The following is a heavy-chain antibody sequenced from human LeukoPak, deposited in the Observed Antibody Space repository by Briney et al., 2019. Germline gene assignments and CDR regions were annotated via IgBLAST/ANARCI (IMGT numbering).Heavy chain of an antibody. D-gene: IGHD2-2*01. V-gene: IGHV4-61*02. CDR2: IYTSGST. Sequence: SETLSLTCTVSGGSISSGSYYWSWIRQPAGKGLEWIGRIYTSGSTNYNPSLKSRVTVSVDTSKNQFSLKLSSVTAADTAVYYCARASCSSTSCYYYGMDVWGQGTTVTVSS. CDR1: GGSISSGSYY. CDR3: ARASCSSTSCYYYGMDV. J-gene: IGHJ6*02.